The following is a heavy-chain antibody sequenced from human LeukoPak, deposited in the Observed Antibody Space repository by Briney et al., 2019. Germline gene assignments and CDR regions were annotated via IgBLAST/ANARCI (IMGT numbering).Heavy chain of an antibody. D-gene: IGHD6-13*01. CDR3: ANWGIAAAGTDY. J-gene: IGHJ4*02. V-gene: IGHV3-30*18. Sequence: GGSLRLSCAASGFTFSSYGMHWVRQAPGKGLGWVAVISYDGSNKYYADSVKGRFTISRDNSKNTLYLQMNSLRAEDTAVYYCANWGIAAAGTDYWGQGTLVTVSS. CDR2: ISYDGSNK. CDR1: GFTFSSYG.